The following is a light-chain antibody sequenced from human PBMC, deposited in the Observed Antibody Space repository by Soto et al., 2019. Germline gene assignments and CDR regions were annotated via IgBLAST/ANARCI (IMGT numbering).Light chain of an antibody. CDR2: DAS. Sequence: EIVLTQSPDTLSLSPGERATLSCRASQSVRSNYLAWYQQKPGQAPRFLIYDASSRATGIPDRFSGRGAGTDFTLTISRLEPEDFAVYYCQQYGSTPLIFGGGTKGDIK. CDR3: QQYGSTPLI. V-gene: IGKV3-20*01. J-gene: IGKJ4*01. CDR1: QSVRSNY.